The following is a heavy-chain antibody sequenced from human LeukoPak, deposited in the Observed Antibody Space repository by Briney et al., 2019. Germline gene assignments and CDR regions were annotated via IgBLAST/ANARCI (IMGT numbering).Heavy chain of an antibody. D-gene: IGHD2-15*01. CDR3: ARDGDIVVVVAATSNWFDP. V-gene: IGHV1-18*01. CDR2: ISAYNGNT. CDR1: GYTFTSYG. J-gene: IGHJ5*02. Sequence: GASVKVSCKASGYTFTSYGISWVRQAPGQGLEGMGWISAYNGNTNYAQKLQGRVTMTTDTSTSTAYMELRSLRSDDTAVYYCARDGDIVVVVAATSNWFDPWGQGTLVTVSS.